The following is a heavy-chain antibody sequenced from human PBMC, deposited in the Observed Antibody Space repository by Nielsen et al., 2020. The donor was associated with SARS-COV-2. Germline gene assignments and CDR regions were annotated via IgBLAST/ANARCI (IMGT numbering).Heavy chain of an antibody. D-gene: IGHD2-21*01. Sequence: WIRQSPSRGLEWLGRTYYRSKWYNDYAVSVKSRITINPDTSKNQFSLHLNSVTPEDTAVYYCARDWIGGGDYEVSYYYGMDVWGQGTTVTVSS. CDR3: ARDWIGGGDYEVSYYYGMDV. J-gene: IGHJ6*02. CDR2: TYYRSKWYN. V-gene: IGHV6-1*01.